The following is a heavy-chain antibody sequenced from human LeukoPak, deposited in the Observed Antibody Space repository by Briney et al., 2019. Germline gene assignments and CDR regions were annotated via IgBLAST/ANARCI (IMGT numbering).Heavy chain of an antibody. CDR3: ARGGGYSSSWSY. J-gene: IGHJ4*02. Sequence: PSETLSLTCIVSGGSINNYYWNWIRQPPGKGLEWIGYIYYSGSTSYNPSLKSRVTISVDTSKSQFSLKLNSVTAADTAVYYCARGGGYSSSWSYWGQGTLVTVSS. CDR2: IYYSGST. D-gene: IGHD6-13*01. V-gene: IGHV4-59*01. CDR1: GGSINNYY.